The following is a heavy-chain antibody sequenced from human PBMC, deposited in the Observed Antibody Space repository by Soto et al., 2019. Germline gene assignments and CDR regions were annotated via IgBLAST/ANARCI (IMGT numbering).Heavy chain of an antibody. CDR2: IKQDGSEK. CDR1: GFTFTNYW. J-gene: IGHJ4*02. Sequence: PGGSLRLSCAASGFTFTNYWMSWVRQAPGKGLEWVANIKQDGSEKYYADSAKGRFIISRDNAKTSLYRQMNSLRAEDTAVYYCARDMGVFWSGYPEGGFDYWGQGTPVTVSS. V-gene: IGHV3-7*01. CDR3: ARDMGVFWSGYPEGGFDY. D-gene: IGHD3-3*01.